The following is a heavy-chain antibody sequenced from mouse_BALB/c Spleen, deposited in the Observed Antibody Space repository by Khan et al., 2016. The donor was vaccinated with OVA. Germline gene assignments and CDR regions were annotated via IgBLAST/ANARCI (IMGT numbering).Heavy chain of an antibody. V-gene: IGHV1S81*02. CDR1: GYTFTSYY. D-gene: IGHD2-10*02. Sequence: QVQLKQSGAELVKPGASVKLSCKASGYTFTSYYMYWVKQRPGQGLEWIGEINPNNGDSNFNETFKSKATMTVDKSYNPAYMQLSSLTSEDSAVYYCTRAGYGSFAYWGQGTLVTVSA. CDR3: TRAGYGSFAY. CDR2: INPNNGDS. J-gene: IGHJ3*01.